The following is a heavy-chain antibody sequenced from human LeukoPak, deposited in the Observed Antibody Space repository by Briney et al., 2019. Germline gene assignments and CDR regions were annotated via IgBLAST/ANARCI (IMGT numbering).Heavy chain of an antibody. CDR3: PRNGYGDGWFDP. CDR2: IYYSGST. CDR1: GGSISSSSYY. V-gene: IGHV4-39*07. D-gene: IGHD4-17*01. J-gene: IGHJ5*02. Sequence: PSETLSLTCTVSGGSISSSSYYWGWIRQPPGKGLEWIGSIYYSGSTYYNPSLKSRVTISVDTSKNQFSLKLSSVTAADTAVYYCPRNGYGDGWFDPWGQGTLVTVSS.